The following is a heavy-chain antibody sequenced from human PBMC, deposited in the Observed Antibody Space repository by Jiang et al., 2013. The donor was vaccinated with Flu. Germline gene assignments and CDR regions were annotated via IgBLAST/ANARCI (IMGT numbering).Heavy chain of an antibody. CDR2: INAGNGNT. CDR3: ARDRGEQPDY. J-gene: IGHJ4*02. D-gene: IGHD3-16*01. Sequence: SGAEVKKPGSSVKVSCKASGGTFSSYAISWVRQAPGQRLEWMGWINAGNGNTKYSQKFQGRVTITRDTSASTAYMELSSLRSEDTAVYYCARDRGEQPDYWGQGTLVTVSS. V-gene: IGHV1-3*01. CDR1: GGTFSSYA.